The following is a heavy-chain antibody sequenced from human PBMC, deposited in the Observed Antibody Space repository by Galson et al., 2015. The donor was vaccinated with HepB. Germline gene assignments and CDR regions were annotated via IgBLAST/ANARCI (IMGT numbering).Heavy chain of an antibody. J-gene: IGHJ4*02. D-gene: IGHD1-1*01. CDR2: ISASSGST. CDR3: AKRER. Sequence: LRLSCAASGLSFSSYAMSWVRQAPGKGPEWVSGISASSGSTFYADSVKGRFIISRDNSKNTVYLQLDSLRVDDTAVYYCAKRERWGQGTLVTVSS. V-gene: IGHV3-23*01. CDR1: GLSFSSYA.